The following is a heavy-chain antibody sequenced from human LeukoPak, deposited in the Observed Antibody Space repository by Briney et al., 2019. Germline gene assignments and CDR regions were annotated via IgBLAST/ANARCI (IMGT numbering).Heavy chain of an antibody. CDR1: GGSISSSSYY. Sequence: RTSETLSLTCTVSGGSISSSSYYWGWIRQPPGKGLEWIGSIYYSGSTYYNPSLKSRVTISVDTSKNQFSLKLSSVTAADTAVYYCARLLVRLGDPDAFDYWGQGALVTVSS. J-gene: IGHJ4*02. V-gene: IGHV4-39*01. D-gene: IGHD5-12*01. CDR2: IYYSGST. CDR3: ARLLVRLGDPDAFDY.